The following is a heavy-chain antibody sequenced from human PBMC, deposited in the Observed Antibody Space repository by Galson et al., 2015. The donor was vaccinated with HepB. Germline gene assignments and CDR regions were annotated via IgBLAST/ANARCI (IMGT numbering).Heavy chain of an antibody. CDR3: ARGRAVAAGYYCMDV. CDR1: GDSVSSNSAA. Sequence: CAISGDSVSSNSAAWNWIRQSPSRGLEWLGRTYYRSKRYNDYAVSVKSRITINPDTSKNQFSLQLKSVTPEDTAVYYCARGRAVAAGYYCMDVWGKGTTVTVS. J-gene: IGHJ6*03. CDR2: TYYRSKRYN. V-gene: IGHV6-1*01. D-gene: IGHD2-15*01.